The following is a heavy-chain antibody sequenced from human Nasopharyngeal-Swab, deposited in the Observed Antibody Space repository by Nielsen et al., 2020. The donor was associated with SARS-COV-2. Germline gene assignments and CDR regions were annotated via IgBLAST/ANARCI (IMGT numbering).Heavy chain of an antibody. V-gene: IGHV4-34*01. CDR1: GGSFSGYY. D-gene: IGHD6-13*01. CDR3: ARGGSSSWYYYYYGMDV. CDR2: INHSGST. J-gene: IGHJ6*02. Sequence: SETLSLTCAVSGGSFSGYYWSWIRQPPGKGLEWIGEINHSGSTNYNPSLKSQVTISVDTSKNQFSLKLSSVTAADTAVYYCARGGSSSWYYYYYGMDVWGQGTTVTVSS.